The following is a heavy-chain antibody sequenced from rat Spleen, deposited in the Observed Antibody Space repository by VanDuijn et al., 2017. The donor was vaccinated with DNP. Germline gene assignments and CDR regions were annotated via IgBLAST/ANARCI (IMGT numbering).Heavy chain of an antibody. CDR2: ISSGGNT. CDR3: ARITAVPPSYFDY. CDR1: GFSLTSYT. J-gene: IGHJ2*01. V-gene: IGHV2-6*01. D-gene: IGHD1-11*01. Sequence: QVQLKESGPDLVQPSQTLSLTCTVSGFSLTSYTVSWVRQPPGKGLEWVAAISSGGNTYYNSALQSRLSISRDTSKSQVFLKMNSLQTEDRAMYFCARITAVPPSYFDYWGPGVLVTVSS.